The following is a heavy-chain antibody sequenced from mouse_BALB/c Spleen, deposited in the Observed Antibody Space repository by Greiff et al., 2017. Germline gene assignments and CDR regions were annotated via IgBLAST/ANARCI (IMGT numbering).Heavy chain of an antibody. V-gene: IGHV1-69*02. D-gene: IGHD2-1*01. J-gene: IGHJ3*01. CDR2: IDPSDSYT. CDR1: GYTFTSYW. CDR3: ANLYYGNYWFAY. Sequence: QVQLQQPGAELVKPGASVKLSCEASGYTFTSYWMHWVKQRPGQGLEWIGEIDPSDSYTNYNQKFKGKATLTVDKSSSTAYMQLSSLTSEDSAVYYCANLYYGNYWFAYWGQGTLVTVSA.